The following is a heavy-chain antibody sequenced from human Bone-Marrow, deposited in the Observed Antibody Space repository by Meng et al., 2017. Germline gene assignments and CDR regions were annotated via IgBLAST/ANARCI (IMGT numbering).Heavy chain of an antibody. CDR3: AKDGPFDY. CDR1: GFTFSRYC. Sequence: VERVELGGGLVTAWGSLRLSCAASGFTFSRYCMSWVRQAPGKGLEWVSAISGSGGSTYYADSVKGRFTISRDNSKNTLYLQMNSLRAEDTAVYYCAKDGPFDYWGQGTLVTVSS. J-gene: IGHJ4*02. V-gene: IGHV3-23*04. CDR2: ISGSGGST.